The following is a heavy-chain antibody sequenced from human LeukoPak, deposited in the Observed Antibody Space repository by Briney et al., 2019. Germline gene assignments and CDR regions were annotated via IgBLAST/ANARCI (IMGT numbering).Heavy chain of an antibody. CDR3: ARSEGGDYDY. CDR2: ISYNGSNK. J-gene: IGHJ4*02. Sequence: GGSLRLSCAASGFTFSSYAMHWVRQAPGKGLEWVAVISYNGSNKYYADSVKGRFIISRDNSKNTLYLQMNSLRAEDTAVYYCARSEGGDYDYWGQGTLVTVSS. CDR1: GFTFSSYA. D-gene: IGHD2-21*02. V-gene: IGHV3-30-3*01.